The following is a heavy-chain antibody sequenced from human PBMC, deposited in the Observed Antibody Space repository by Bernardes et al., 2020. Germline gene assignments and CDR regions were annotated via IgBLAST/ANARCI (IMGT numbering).Heavy chain of an antibody. D-gene: IGHD5-12*01. CDR3: ARCRRDGYKRGRYFGL. Sequence: SGTLPLTCAVYGGSFRGSYWSWIRQHPGPGLAWIGEINHSGRTHYNPSLKSRVIISVDTSKNQFSLKLSSVTAADTAVYYCARCRRDGYKRGRYFGLWGRGTLVTGSS. J-gene: IGHJ2*01. CDR2: INHSGRT. CDR1: GGSFRGSY. V-gene: IGHV4-34*01.